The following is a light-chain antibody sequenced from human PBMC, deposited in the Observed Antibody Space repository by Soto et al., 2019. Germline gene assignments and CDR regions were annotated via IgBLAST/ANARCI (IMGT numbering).Light chain of an antibody. J-gene: IGLJ2*01. CDR1: SSNIGARYD. CDR3: QSYDSSLSGSV. CDR2: GNN. V-gene: IGLV1-40*01. Sequence: QLVLTQPPSESGAPGQRVTISCTGTSSNIGARYDVQWYQQLPGTAPKLLIYGNNNRPSGVPDRFSGSKSGTSASLAITGLQAEDEADYYCQSYDSSLSGSVFGGGTKLTVL.